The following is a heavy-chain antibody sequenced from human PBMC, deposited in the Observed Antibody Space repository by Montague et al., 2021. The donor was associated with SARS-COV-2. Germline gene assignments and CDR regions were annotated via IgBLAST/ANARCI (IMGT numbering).Heavy chain of an antibody. Sequence: SETLSLTCGVYGGSINSYYWSWIRQPAGKGLEWIGRIYTRGRTKHSPSLKSRVTISVDTSRNQLSLKLSSVTAADTAVYYCARDGRTSGRGYWYHGLDVWGQGTTVIVSS. V-gene: IGHV4-4*07. CDR2: IYTRGRT. D-gene: IGHD2-2*01. CDR3: ARDGRTSGRGYWYHGLDV. J-gene: IGHJ6*02. CDR1: GGSINSYY.